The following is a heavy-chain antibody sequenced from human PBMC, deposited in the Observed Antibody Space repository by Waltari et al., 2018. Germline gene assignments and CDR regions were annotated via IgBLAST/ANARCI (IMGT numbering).Heavy chain of an antibody. Sequence: QVQLVQSGAEVKKPGASVKVSCKASGYTFTGYYMHWVRQAPGQGLEWMGRINPNSGGTNYAQKFQGRGTMTRDTSSSTAYMELSRLTSDDTAVYYCAKGGDCNGGSCNFDYWGQGTVVTVSS. J-gene: IGHJ4*02. CDR3: AKGGDCNGGSCNFDY. CDR1: GYTFTGYY. CDR2: INPNSGGT. D-gene: IGHD2-15*01. V-gene: IGHV1-2*06.